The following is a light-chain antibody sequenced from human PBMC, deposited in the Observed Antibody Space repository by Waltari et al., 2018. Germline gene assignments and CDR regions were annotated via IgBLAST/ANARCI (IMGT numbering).Light chain of an antibody. CDR1: SSDVGSYNR. CDR3: SSYTSSSTPV. J-gene: IGLJ2*01. Sequence: QSALTQPPSVSGSPGQSVTISCTGTSSDVGSYNRVSWYQPPPRTAPKLMIYEVSKRPSGVPDRFSGSKSGNTAFLTISGLQAEDEADYYCSSYTSSSTPVFGGGTKLTVL. CDR2: EVS. V-gene: IGLV2-18*02.